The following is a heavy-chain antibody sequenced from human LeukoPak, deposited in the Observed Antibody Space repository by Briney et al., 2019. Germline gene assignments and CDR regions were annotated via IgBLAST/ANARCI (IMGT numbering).Heavy chain of an antibody. J-gene: IGHJ5*02. CDR3: ARGLPTLAAAGP. CDR2: MNPNSGNT. Sequence: ASVKVSCKASGYTFTSYDINWVRQATGQGLEWMGWMNPNSGNTGYAQKFQGRATMTRNTSISTAYMELSSLRSEDTAVYYCARGLPTLAAAGPWGQGTLVTVSS. CDR1: GYTFTSYD. V-gene: IGHV1-8*01. D-gene: IGHD6-13*01.